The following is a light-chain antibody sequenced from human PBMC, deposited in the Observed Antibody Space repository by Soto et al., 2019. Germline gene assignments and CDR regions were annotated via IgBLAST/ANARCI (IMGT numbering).Light chain of an antibody. J-gene: IGKJ1*01. Sequence: EIVLTQSPGTLSLSPGERATLSCRASRSVSSYLAWYQQKPGQAPRLLIYDASNRATGIPARFSGSGSGTDFTLTISSLEPEEFAVYYCQQRSNWPPTFGQGTKVDIK. CDR2: DAS. CDR3: QQRSNWPPT. CDR1: RSVSSY. V-gene: IGKV3-11*01.